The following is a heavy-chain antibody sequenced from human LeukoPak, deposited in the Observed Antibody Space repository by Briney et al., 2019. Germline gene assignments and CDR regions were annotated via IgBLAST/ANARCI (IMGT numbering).Heavy chain of an antibody. D-gene: IGHD3-10*01. Sequence: PGGSLRLSCAASGFTFNNYAMNWVRQAPGKGLEWVSGISGSGTYTYYAGSVRGRFTISRDNSDNTLYLQMNSLRADDTAEYYCVKDWSFNYGTHYGMDVWGQGTTVTVSS. V-gene: IGHV3-23*01. J-gene: IGHJ6*02. CDR2: ISGSGTYT. CDR3: VKDWSFNYGTHYGMDV. CDR1: GFTFNNYA.